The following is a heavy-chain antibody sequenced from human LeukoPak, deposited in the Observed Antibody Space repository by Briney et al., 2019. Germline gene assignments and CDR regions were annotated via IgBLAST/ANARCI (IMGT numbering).Heavy chain of an antibody. V-gene: IGHV4-39*01. CDR2: VFYSGTT. CDR3: ARLARSTRDFSWHFDL. Sequence: PSETLSLTCTVSGGSVSNNNYYWTWLRQPPGMGLQWFGTVFYSGTTYYNPSLKSRATTSVDTSKNQFSLKLSSVTVADMAVYYCARLARSTRDFSWHFDLWGRGTLVTVSS. D-gene: IGHD2-21*02. CDR1: GGSVSNNNYY. J-gene: IGHJ2*01.